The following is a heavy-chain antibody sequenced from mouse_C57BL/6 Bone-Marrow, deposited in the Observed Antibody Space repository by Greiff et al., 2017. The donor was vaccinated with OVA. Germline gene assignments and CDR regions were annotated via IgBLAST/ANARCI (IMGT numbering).Heavy chain of an antibody. D-gene: IGHD2-4*01. V-gene: IGHV3-8*01. Sequence: EVKLVESGPGLAKPSQTLSLTCSVTGYSITSDYWNWIRQFPGHNLEYMGYISYSGSTYYNPSLKSRISITRDTSTNKYYLQLNSVTTEDTATYYCARLEDDYDYWYFDVWGTGTTVTVSS. CDR1: GYSITSDY. CDR3: ARLEDDYDYWYFDV. J-gene: IGHJ1*03. CDR2: ISYSGST.